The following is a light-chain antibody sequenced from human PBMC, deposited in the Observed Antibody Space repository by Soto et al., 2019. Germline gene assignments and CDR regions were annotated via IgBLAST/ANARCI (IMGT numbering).Light chain of an antibody. CDR3: HKYGNLVIT. J-gene: IGKJ5*01. CDR1: QSLSSSQ. Sequence: EIVLTQSPGTLSLSPWEIATLSCRASQSLSSSQLAWYQQKPGQAPRLLIYGASTRATGIPARFSGSGSGTEFTLTISSLQSEDFAVYYCHKYGNLVITFGHGTRLEIK. CDR2: GAS. V-gene: IGKV3-20*01.